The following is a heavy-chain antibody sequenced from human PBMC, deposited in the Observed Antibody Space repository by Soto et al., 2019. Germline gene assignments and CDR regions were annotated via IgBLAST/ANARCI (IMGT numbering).Heavy chain of an antibody. CDR2: IIPIFGTA. Sequence: GASVKVSCKASGGTFSSYAISWVRQAPGQGLEWMGGIIPIFGTANYAQKFQGRVTITADESTSTAYMELSSLRSEDTAVYYCASIGYCSSTSCYDVVYWGPGTLVTVSS. D-gene: IGHD2-2*01. J-gene: IGHJ4*02. V-gene: IGHV1-69*13. CDR3: ASIGYCSSTSCYDVVY. CDR1: GGTFSSYA.